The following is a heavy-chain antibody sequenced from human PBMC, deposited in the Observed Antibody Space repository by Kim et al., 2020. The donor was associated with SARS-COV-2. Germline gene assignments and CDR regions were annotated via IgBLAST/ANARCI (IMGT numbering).Heavy chain of an antibody. CDR2: ISSDGTQK. CDR3: ATDWAAFSSGTYVFDF. J-gene: IGHJ4*01. V-gene: IGHV3-30*04. Sequence: GESLRLSCATSGFAFSDSPLHWVRQSPGTGLEWVALISSDGTQKNYANSVRGRFTISRDISKRTLFLQMNSLRPEDTAVYYCATDWAAFSSGTYVFDFWG. CDR1: GFAFSDSP. D-gene: IGHD3-10*01.